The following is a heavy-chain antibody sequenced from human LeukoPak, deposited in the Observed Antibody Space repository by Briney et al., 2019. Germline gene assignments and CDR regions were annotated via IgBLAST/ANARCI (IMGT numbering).Heavy chain of an antibody. V-gene: IGHV1-69*05. Sequence: GASVKVSCKASGGTFSSYAISWVRQAPGQGLEWMGGIIPIFSTANYAQKFQGRVTITTDESTSTAYMELSSLRSEDTAVYYCADYRKPQGLDYWGQGTLVTVSS. CDR3: ADYRKPQGLDY. D-gene: IGHD1-14*01. J-gene: IGHJ4*02. CDR1: GGTFSSYA. CDR2: IIPIFSTA.